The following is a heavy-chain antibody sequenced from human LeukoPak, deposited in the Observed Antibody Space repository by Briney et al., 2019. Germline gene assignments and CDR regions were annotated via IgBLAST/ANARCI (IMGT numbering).Heavy chain of an antibody. CDR2: IQNSVTSY. CDR3: ERSPQLDP. V-gene: IGHV4-59*01. CDR1: GGSISTYY. J-gene: IGHJ5*02. Sequence: SETLSLTCTVSGGSISTYYWSWVRQPPGKGLEWIGYIQNSVTSYTDNPSLQSRITISVDTSKNQFSLRVTSVTAADTAVYYCERSPQLDPWGQGTLVTVSS.